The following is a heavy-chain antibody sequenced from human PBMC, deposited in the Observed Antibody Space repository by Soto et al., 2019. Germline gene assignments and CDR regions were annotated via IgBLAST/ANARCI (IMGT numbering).Heavy chain of an antibody. J-gene: IGHJ4*01. CDR2: INPNSGNI. V-gene: IGHV1-8*01. CDR1: GNTFTGYD. D-gene: IGHD3-10*01. Sequence: ASVKVSCKASGNTFTGYDINWVRQATGHGLEWMGWINPNSGNIGYAQKFQGRVTMSSNTAISRAYTEVSMLRSDDTGGYSCARSRASGSYWGQETMVTVSS. CDR3: ARSRASGSY.